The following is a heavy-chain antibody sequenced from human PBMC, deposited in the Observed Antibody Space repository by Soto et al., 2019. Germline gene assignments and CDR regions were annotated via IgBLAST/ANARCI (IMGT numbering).Heavy chain of an antibody. D-gene: IGHD2-2*02. V-gene: IGHV3-23*01. CDR2: ISGSGDST. Sequence: GGSLRLSCAASGFTCSTYAMSWVRQAPGKGLEWVSAISGSGDSTYYADSVKGRFTISRDNSKNTLYLQMNSLRAEDTAVYYCAKGTVPAAIRRDYFDYWGQGTLVTVSS. J-gene: IGHJ4*02. CDR3: AKGTVPAAIRRDYFDY. CDR1: GFTCSTYA.